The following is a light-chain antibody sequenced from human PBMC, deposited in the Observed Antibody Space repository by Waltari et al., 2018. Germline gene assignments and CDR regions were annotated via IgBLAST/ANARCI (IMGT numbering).Light chain of an antibody. CDR2: VNSDGSH. Sequence: QLVLTQPPSASASLGASIKLTCTRSSGHSSNVIARLQQQPEKGPRYLMKVNSDGSHTRGNEIPDRFSGSSSGAERYLTISSLQSEDEADYYCQTGGHGTWVFGGGTKLTVL. CDR3: QTGGHGTWV. V-gene: IGLV4-69*01. CDR1: SGHSSNV. J-gene: IGLJ3*02.